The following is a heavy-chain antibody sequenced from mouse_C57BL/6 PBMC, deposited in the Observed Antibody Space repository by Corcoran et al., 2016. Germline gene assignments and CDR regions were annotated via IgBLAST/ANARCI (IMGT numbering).Heavy chain of an antibody. CDR2: INTYSGVQ. J-gene: IGHJ4*01. V-gene: IGHV9-3*01. D-gene: IGHD1-1*01. CDR1: GYTFTTYG. CDR3: ARWGGGITTVVATYYYAMDY. Sequence: QIQLVQSGPELKKPGETVKISCKASGYTFTTYGMSWVKQAPGKGLKWMGWINTYSGVQTYADDFKGRFAFSLETSASTAYLQINNRKNEDTATYFCARWGGGITTVVATYYYAMDYWGQGTSVTVSS.